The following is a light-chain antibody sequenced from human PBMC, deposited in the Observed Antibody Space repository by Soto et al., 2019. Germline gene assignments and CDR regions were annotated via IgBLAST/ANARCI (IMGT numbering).Light chain of an antibody. V-gene: IGKV1-5*03. CDR2: KAS. CDR3: QHYNTDPWT. J-gene: IGKJ1*01. CDR1: QSISSW. Sequence: DIQMTQSPSTLSASVGDRVTITCRASQSISSWVALYQQKPGKGPKLLIYKASHLESGVPSRFSGSGSGTEFTLTISSLQPGDFATYYCQHYNTDPWTFGLGTKVDTK.